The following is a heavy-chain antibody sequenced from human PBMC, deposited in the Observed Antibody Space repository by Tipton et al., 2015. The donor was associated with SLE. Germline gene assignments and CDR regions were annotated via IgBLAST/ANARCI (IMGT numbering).Heavy chain of an antibody. Sequence: LSLTCTVSGGSVSSGSYYWSWIRQPPGKGLEWIGYIYYSGSTNYNPSLKSRVTISVDTSKNQFSLKLSSVTAADTAVYYCARDGGIDPWGQGTLVTVSS. D-gene: IGHD3-16*01. CDR2: IYYSGST. CDR1: GGSVSSGSYY. J-gene: IGHJ5*02. V-gene: IGHV4-61*01. CDR3: ARDGGIDP.